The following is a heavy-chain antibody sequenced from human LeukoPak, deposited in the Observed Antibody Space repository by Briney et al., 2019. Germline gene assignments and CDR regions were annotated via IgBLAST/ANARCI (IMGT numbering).Heavy chain of an antibody. CDR3: ARDVPYSSSSVDH. CDR1: GFTVSSNY. CDR2: IYSGGST. D-gene: IGHD6-6*01. Sequence: PGGSLRLSCAASGFTVSSNYMSWVRQAPGKGLEWVSVIYSGGSTYYADSVKGRFTISRDNSKNTLYLQMNSLRAEDTAVYYCARDVPYSSSSVDHWGQGTLVTVSS. J-gene: IGHJ4*02. V-gene: IGHV3-66*02.